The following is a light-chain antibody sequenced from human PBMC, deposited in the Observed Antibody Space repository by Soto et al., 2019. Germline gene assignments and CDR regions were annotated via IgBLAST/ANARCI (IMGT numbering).Light chain of an antibody. CDR2: QVS. J-gene: IGLJ1*01. V-gene: IGLV2-14*01. CDR3: SSYSSSSTFYV. Sequence: LTLPASMSESPGQSTPNSRTSTSSTLGGFYCASWYQHHPGKGPKLMIYQVSNRPSGVSNRFSGSKSGNTASLTISGLQAEDEADYFCSSYSSSSTFYVCGAGTKVTV. CDR1: SSTLGGFYC.